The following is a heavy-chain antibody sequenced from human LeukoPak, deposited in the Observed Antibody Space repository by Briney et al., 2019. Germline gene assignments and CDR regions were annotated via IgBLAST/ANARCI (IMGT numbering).Heavy chain of an antibody. V-gene: IGHV4-39*07. CDR1: GGSISSSSYY. CDR3: ASGRGEGYCSSTSCYGPTYYFDY. D-gene: IGHD2-2*01. CDR2: IYYSGST. Sequence: SETLSLTCTVSGGSISSSSYYWGWIRQPPGKGLEWIGSIYYSGSTYYNPSLKSRVTISVDTSKNQFSLKLSSVTAADTALYYCASGRGEGYCSSTSCYGPTYYFDYWGQGTLVTVSS. J-gene: IGHJ4*02.